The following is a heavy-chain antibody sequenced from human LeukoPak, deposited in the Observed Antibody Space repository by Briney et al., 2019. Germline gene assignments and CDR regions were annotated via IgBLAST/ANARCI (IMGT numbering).Heavy chain of an antibody. Sequence: QSGRSLRLSCAASGFTFSSYGMHWVRQAPGKGLEWVAVISYDGSNKYYADSVKGRFTISRDNSKNTLYLQMNSLRAEDTAVYYCAKAHLQILPLPDYWGQGTLVTVSS. CDR1: GFTFSSYG. D-gene: IGHD2-15*01. V-gene: IGHV3-30*18. CDR3: AKAHLQILPLPDY. J-gene: IGHJ4*02. CDR2: ISYDGSNK.